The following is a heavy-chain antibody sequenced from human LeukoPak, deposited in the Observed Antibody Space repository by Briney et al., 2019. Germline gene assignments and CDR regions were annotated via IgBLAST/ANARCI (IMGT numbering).Heavy chain of an antibody. D-gene: IGHD2-8*01. CDR2: ISGSGGSK. J-gene: IGHJ5*02. CDR1: GFTFSSYV. Sequence: GGSLRLSCAASGFTFSSYVMNWVRQAPGKGLEWVSGISGSGGSKNYADSVMGRFTISRDNSKNTLYLQMDSLRAEDTAVYYCEKARDAIDGWFDPWGQGALVTVSS. V-gene: IGHV3-23*01. CDR3: EKARDAIDGWFDP.